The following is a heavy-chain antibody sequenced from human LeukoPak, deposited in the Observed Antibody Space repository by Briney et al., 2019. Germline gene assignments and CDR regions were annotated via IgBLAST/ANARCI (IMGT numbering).Heavy chain of an antibody. Sequence: PSETLSLTCTVSGVSISSYYWSWIRQPAGKGLKWIGRVSTSGSTNYNPSLKIRVTMSVDTSKNQFSLKLSSVTAADTAVYYCARVKGFGVVEYYFDNWGQGALVTVSS. V-gene: IGHV4-4*07. J-gene: IGHJ4*02. CDR3: ARVKGFGVVEYYFDN. D-gene: IGHD2-8*02. CDR1: GVSISSYY. CDR2: VSTSGST.